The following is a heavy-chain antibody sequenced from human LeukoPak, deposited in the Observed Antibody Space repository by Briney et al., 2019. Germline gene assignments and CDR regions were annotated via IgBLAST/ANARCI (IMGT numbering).Heavy chain of an antibody. J-gene: IGHJ3*02. Sequence: VASVKVSCKASGGTFSSYAISWVRQAPGQGLEWMGRIIPILGIANYAQKFQGRVTITADKSTSTAYMELSSLRSEDTAVYYCARDRRVGGDAFDIWGQGTMATVSS. D-gene: IGHD1-26*01. V-gene: IGHV1-69*04. CDR2: IIPILGIA. CDR1: GGTFSSYA. CDR3: ARDRRVGGDAFDI.